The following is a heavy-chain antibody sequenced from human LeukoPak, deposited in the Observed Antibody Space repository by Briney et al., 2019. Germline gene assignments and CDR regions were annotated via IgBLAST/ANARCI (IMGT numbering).Heavy chain of an antibody. CDR3: ARENDMGYCSGGRCYKGYNAMDV. D-gene: IGHD2-15*01. V-gene: IGHV3-23*01. J-gene: IGHJ6*02. Sequence: GGSLRLSCAASGFTFSSYAMSWVRQAPGKGLEWVSAISGSGGSTYYADSVKGRFTISRDNSKNTLYLQMNSLRAEDTAVYYCARENDMGYCSGGRCYKGYNAMDVWGQGTTVTVSS. CDR2: ISGSGGST. CDR1: GFTFSSYA.